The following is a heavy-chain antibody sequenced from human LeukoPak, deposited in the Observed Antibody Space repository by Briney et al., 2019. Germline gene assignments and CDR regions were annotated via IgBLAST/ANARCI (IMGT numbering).Heavy chain of an antibody. CDR2: IYYSGST. CDR3: ARGKTYYYDSSGPKGGNWFDP. Sequence: SETLSLTCTVSGGSISSGGYYWSWIRQHPGKGLEWTGYIYYSGSTYYNPSLKSRVTISVDTSKNQFSLKLSSVTAADTAVYYCARGKTYYYDSSGPKGGNWFDPWGQGTLVTVSS. D-gene: IGHD3-22*01. J-gene: IGHJ5*02. V-gene: IGHV4-31*03. CDR1: GGSISSGGYY.